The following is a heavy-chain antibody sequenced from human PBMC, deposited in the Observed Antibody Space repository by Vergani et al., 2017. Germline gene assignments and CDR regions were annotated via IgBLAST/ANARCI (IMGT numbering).Heavy chain of an antibody. CDR2: ISSSSSYI. J-gene: IGHJ4*02. CDR3: ARGLRGYSYGYHDY. D-gene: IGHD5-18*01. V-gene: IGHV3-21*01. Sequence: EVQLVESGGGLVKPGGSLRLSCAASGFTFSSYSMNWVRQAPGKGLGWVSSISSSSSYIYYADSVKGRFTISRDNAKNSLYLQMNSLRAEDTAVYYCARGLRGYSYGYHDYWGQGTLVTVSS. CDR1: GFTFSSYS.